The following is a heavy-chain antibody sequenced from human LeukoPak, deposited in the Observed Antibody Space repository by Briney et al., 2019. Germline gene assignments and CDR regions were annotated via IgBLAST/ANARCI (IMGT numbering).Heavy chain of an antibody. CDR2: IIPIFGTA. J-gene: IGHJ4*02. CDR1: GGTFSSYA. V-gene: IGHV1-69*13. CDR3: ARDLGVYYGSGSSIDY. D-gene: IGHD3-10*01. Sequence: GASVKVSCKASGGTFSSYAISWVRQAPGQGLEWMGGIIPIFGTANYAQKFQGRVTITADESTSTAYMELRSLRSDDTAVYYCARDLGVYYGSGSSIDYWGQGTLVTVSS.